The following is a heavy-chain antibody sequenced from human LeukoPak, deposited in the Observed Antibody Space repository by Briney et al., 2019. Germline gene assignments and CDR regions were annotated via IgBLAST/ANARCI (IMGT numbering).Heavy chain of an antibody. CDR1: GFSFSVFW. CDR2: IKTDGSIT. J-gene: IGHJ6*03. D-gene: IGHD3-10*01. V-gene: IGHV3-74*01. CDR3: ARGSPRYGSYFHYYYYMDV. Sequence: GGSLRLSCAASGFSFSVFWMHWVRQVPGKGPVWVSRIKTDGSITDYADSVKGRFTISRDNAKNTLYLQMNSLRAEDTAVYYCARGSPRYGSYFHYYYYMDVWGKGTTVTVSS.